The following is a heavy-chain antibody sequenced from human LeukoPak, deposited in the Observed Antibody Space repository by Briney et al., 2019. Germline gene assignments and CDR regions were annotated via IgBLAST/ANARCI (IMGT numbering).Heavy chain of an antibody. V-gene: IGHV3-33*01. J-gene: IGHJ4*02. Sequence: GGSLRLSCLSSGFTFRSYGMHWVRQAPGKGLEWVAFIWYDGSNKYYADSVKGRFTISRDNSENTLYLQMSSLRAEDTALYYCARASGYGYNTFPTADYWGQGILVTVSS. CDR1: GFTFRSYG. CDR3: ARASGYGYNTFPTADY. D-gene: IGHD5-24*01. CDR2: IWYDGSNK.